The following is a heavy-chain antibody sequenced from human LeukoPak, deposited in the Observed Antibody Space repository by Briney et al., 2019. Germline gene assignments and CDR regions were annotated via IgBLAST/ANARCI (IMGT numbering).Heavy chain of an antibody. J-gene: IGHJ5*02. V-gene: IGHV3-66*01. D-gene: IGHD6-25*01. Sequence: GGSLRLSCAASGFTVSSNYMSWVRQAPGKGLEWVSVIYSGGSTYYADSVKGRFTISRDNSKNTLYLQMNSLRAEDTAVYYCARAPASAHQFDPWGQGTLVTVSS. CDR1: GFTVSSNY. CDR3: ARAPASAHQFDP. CDR2: IYSGGST.